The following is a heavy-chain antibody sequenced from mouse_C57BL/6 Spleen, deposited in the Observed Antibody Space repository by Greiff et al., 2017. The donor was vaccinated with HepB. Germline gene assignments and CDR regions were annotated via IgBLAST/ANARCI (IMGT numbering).Heavy chain of an antibody. Sequence: VQLQQSGPELVKPGASVKISCKASGYSFTSYYIHWVKQRPGQGLEWIGWIYPGSGNTKYNEKFKGKATLTADTSSSTAYMQLSSLTSEDSAVYYCARPHYYGSSYPWYFDVWGTGTTVTVSS. CDR3: ARPHYYGSSYPWYFDV. CDR1: GYSFTSYY. CDR2: IYPGSGNT. V-gene: IGHV1-66*01. D-gene: IGHD1-1*01. J-gene: IGHJ1*03.